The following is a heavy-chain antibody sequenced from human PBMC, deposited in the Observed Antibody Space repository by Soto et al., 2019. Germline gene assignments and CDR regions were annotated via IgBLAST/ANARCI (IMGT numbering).Heavy chain of an antibody. Sequence: QVQLVQSEAEVKKPGASVKVSCKASGYTFTDYGVSWVRQAPGQGLEWMGWISVYNGNTKYAQKFQGGVTMTTDTSTSTADMERRSLRSDDTAVYYCARDRHYGSGGANWFDPWGQGTLVTVSS. CDR1: GYTFTDYG. D-gene: IGHD3-10*01. J-gene: IGHJ5*02. CDR2: ISVYNGNT. CDR3: ARDRHYGSGGANWFDP. V-gene: IGHV1-18*01.